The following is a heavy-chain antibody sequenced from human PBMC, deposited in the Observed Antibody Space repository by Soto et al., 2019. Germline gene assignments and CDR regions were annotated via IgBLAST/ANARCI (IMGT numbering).Heavy chain of an antibody. J-gene: IGHJ6*02. CDR1: RFTFSSYA. Sequence: EGSLRLSCAASRFTFSSYAMHWVRQAPGKGLEWVAVISYDGSNKYYADSVKGRFTISRDNSKNTLYLQMNSLRAEDTAVYYCAREPADYYYGMDVWGQGTTVTVSS. V-gene: IGHV3-30-3*01. CDR3: AREPADYYYGMDV. CDR2: ISYDGSNK.